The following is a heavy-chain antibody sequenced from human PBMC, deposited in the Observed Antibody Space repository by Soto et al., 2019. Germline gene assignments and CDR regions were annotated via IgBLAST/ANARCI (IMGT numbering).Heavy chain of an antibody. CDR3: ARETDSGTYYTFDI. V-gene: IGHV4-59*01. Sequence: SETLSLTCTVSGDSISSYYWSWIRQPPGKGLEWIGNIYDSGSTNYKPSLKSRVTISIDTSKNQFSLKLISVTAADTAVYYCARETDSGTYYTFDIWGQGTMVTVSS. CDR2: IYDSGST. D-gene: IGHD1-26*01. J-gene: IGHJ3*02. CDR1: GDSISSYY.